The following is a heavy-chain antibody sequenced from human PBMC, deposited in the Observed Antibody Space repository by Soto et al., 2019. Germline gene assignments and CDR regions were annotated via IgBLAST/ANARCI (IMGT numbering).Heavy chain of an antibody. V-gene: IGHV3-33*01. J-gene: IGHJ6*03. D-gene: IGHD4-17*01. CDR1: GFTFSSYG. Sequence: QVQLVESGGGVVQPGRSLRLSCAASGFTFSSYGMHWVRQAPGKGLEGVAVIWYDGSNKYYADSVKGRFTISRDNSKNTLYLQMNSLRAEDTAVYYCARDSLLRVTRDYYYYMDVWGKGTTVTVSS. CDR3: ARDSLLRVTRDYYYYMDV. CDR2: IWYDGSNK.